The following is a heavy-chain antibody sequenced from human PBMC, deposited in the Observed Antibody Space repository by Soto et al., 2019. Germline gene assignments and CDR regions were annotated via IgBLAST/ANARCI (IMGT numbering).Heavy chain of an antibody. V-gene: IGHV3-30-3*01. D-gene: IGHD3-16*01. CDR2: ISYDGSNK. CDR3: ARDRAAHPFGWFDP. J-gene: IGHJ5*02. CDR1: GFTFSSYA. Sequence: QVQLVESGGGVVQPGRSLRLSCAASGFTFSSYAMHWVRQAPGKGLEWVAVISYDGSNKYYADSVKSRFTISRDNSKNPLYLQMNSLRAEDTAVYYCARDRAAHPFGWFDPWGQGTLVTVSS.